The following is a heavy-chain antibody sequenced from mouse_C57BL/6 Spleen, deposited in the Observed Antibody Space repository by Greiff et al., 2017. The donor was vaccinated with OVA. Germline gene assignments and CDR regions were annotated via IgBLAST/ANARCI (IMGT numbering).Heavy chain of an antibody. CDR2: IDPENGDT. V-gene: IGHV14-4*01. CDR1: GFNIKDDY. J-gene: IGHJ2*01. CDR3: TTGGNYFDY. Sequence: DVQLQESGAELVRPGASVKLSCTASGFNIKDDYMHWVKQRPEQGLEWIGWIDPENGDTEYASKFQGKATITADTSSNTAYLQLSSLTSEDTAVYYCTTGGNYFDYWGQGTTLTVSS.